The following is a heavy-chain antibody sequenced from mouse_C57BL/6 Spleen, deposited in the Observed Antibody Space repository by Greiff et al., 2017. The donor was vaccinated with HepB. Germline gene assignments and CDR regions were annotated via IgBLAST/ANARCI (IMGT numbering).Heavy chain of an antibody. D-gene: IGHD4-1*01. V-gene: IGHV3-6*01. CDR1: GYSITSGYY. CDR3: ARGGNWDVRGYFDD. Sequence: EVQLQQSGPGLVKPSQSLSLTCSVTGYSITSGYYWNWIRQFPGNKLEWMGYISYDGSNNYNPSLKNRISITRDTSKNQFFLKLNSVTTEDTATYYCARGGNWDVRGYFDDWGQGTTLTVSS. J-gene: IGHJ2*01. CDR2: ISYDGSN.